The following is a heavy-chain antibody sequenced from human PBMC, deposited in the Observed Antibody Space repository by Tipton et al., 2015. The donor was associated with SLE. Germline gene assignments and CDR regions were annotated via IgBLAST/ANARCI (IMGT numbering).Heavy chain of an antibody. CDR2: IKQDGSER. D-gene: IGHD1-1*01. CDR1: GFTFSSYW. J-gene: IGHJ6*03. CDR3: ARSRIGLGYNYDMDV. V-gene: IGHV3-7*01. Sequence: SLRLSCAASGFTFSSYWMSWVRQVPGKGLEWVANIKQDGSERYYVDSVKGRFTISRDNAKNSLYLQMNGLRAEDTAVYYCARSRIGLGYNYDMDVWGKGTTVTVSS.